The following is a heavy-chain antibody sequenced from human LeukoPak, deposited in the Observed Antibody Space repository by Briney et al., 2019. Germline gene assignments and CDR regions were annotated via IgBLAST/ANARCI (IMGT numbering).Heavy chain of an antibody. Sequence: GALVTVSCKASGGTFSSYAISWVRQAPGQGLEWMGGIIPIFGTANYAQKFQGRVTITADESTSTAYMELSSLRSEDTAVYYCARGTAMAISNWFDPWGQGTLVTVSS. J-gene: IGHJ5*02. CDR3: ARGTAMAISNWFDP. CDR1: GGTFSSYA. V-gene: IGHV1-69*01. CDR2: IIPIFGTA. D-gene: IGHD5-18*01.